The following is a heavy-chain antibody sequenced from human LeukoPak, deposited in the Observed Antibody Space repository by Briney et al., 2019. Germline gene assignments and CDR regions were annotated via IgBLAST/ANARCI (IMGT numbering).Heavy chain of an antibody. CDR1: GYTFTGYF. CDR2: IDPNTGGT. J-gene: IGHJ4*02. Sequence: ASVKVSCKASGYTFTGYFIHWVRQAPGQGLEWLGWIDPNTGGTDYAQRFQGRVTMTRDTSISTAYMELSRLRSDDTAVYYCARASSWALFDYWGQGTLVTVSS. CDR3: ARASSWALFDY. D-gene: IGHD6-13*01. V-gene: IGHV1-2*02.